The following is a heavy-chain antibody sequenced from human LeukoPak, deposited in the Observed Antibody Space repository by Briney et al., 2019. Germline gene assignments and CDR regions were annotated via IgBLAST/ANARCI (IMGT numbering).Heavy chain of an antibody. D-gene: IGHD3-10*01. V-gene: IGHV4-38-2*01. Sequence: SETLSLTCAVSGYSVSSGHFWGWIRQSPGKGLEWIGSTVHRGSTYHNPPLMRRVTISLDSSKNQLSLKLRSVTAADTAIYYCARRGLTLRTWYFDLWGCGTLVTVSS. CDR1: GYSVSSGHF. J-gene: IGHJ2*01. CDR2: TVHRGST. CDR3: ARRGLTLRTWYFDL.